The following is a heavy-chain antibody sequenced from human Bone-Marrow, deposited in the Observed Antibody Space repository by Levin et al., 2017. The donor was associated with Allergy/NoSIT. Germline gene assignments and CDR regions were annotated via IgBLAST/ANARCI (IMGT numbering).Heavy chain of an antibody. J-gene: IGHJ6*02. CDR3: TRMPLLRGVTTTVYYYGMDV. Sequence: SGPTLVKPTETLTLTCTFSGFSLSTSGMCVSWVRQSPGKALEWLALIDWGDDKYYSPSLRTRLTISTDTSKKLVVLTMTNVDPVDTATYYCTRMPLLRGVTTTVYYYGMDVWGQGTTVIVSS. CDR2: IDWGDDK. D-gene: IGHD3-10*01. CDR1: GFSLSTSGMC. V-gene: IGHV2-70*20.